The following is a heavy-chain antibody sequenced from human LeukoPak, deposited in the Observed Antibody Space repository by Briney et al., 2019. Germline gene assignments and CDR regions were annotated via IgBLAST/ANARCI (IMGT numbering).Heavy chain of an antibody. CDR2: ISASGGST. V-gene: IGHV3-23*01. CDR3: AKVIKGSERLTMVRGVIIKTAGLYYMDV. D-gene: IGHD3-10*01. Sequence: GGSLRLSCAASGFTLSSYAMSWVRQAPGKGLEWVSSISASGGSTNYADSVKGRFTISRDNSKNTVYLQMNSPRAEDTAVYYWAKVIKGSERLTMVRGVIIKTAGLYYMDVWGKGTTVTVSS. J-gene: IGHJ6*03. CDR1: GFTLSSYA.